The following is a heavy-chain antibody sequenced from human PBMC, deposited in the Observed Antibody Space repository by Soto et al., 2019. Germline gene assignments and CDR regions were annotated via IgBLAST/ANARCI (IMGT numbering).Heavy chain of an antibody. V-gene: IGHV4-61*01. J-gene: IGHJ4*02. Sequence: SETLSLTCTVSGGSVSSGSYYWSWIRQPPGKGLEWIGYIYYSGSTNYNPSLKSRVTISVDTSKNQFSLKLSSVTAADTAVYYCARSAGGYCSGGSCYPVDSWGQGTLLTVSS. CDR1: GGSVSSGSYY. D-gene: IGHD2-15*01. CDR2: IYYSGST. CDR3: ARSAGGYCSGGSCYPVDS.